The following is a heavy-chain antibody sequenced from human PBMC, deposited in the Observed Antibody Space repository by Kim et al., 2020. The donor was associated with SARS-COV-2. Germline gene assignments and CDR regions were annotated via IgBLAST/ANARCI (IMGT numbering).Heavy chain of an antibody. J-gene: IGHJ4*01. CDR2: ISGSGGST. CDR3: ARTRSCSSSSCYGDY. CDR1: GFTFGTYA. Sequence: GGSLRLSCAVSGFTFGTYAMSWVRQAPGKGLEWVSGISGSGGSTYYADSVKGRFTISRDSSKNTLYLQMNSLTADDTALYYCARTRSCSSSSCYGDYWG. D-gene: IGHD2-2*01. V-gene: IGHV3-23*01.